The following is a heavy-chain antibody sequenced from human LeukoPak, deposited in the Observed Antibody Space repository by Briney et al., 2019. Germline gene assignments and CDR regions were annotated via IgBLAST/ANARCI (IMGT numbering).Heavy chain of an antibody. V-gene: IGHV3-30*18. J-gene: IGHJ4*02. CDR3: AKGDGYNSYFDY. Sequence: GGSLRLSCAASGFTFSSYGMHWVRQAPGKGLEWVAVISYDGSNKYYADSVKGRFTISRDNSKNTLYLQMNSLRAEDTAVYYCAKGDGYNSYFDYWGQGTLVTVSS. D-gene: IGHD5-24*01. CDR2: ISYDGSNK. CDR1: GFTFSSYG.